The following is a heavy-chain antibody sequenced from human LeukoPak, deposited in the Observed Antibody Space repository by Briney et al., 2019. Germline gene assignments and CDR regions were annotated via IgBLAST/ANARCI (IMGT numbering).Heavy chain of an antibody. J-gene: IGHJ4*02. CDR2: IRHEGNNK. V-gene: IGHV3-30*02. CDR1: GITFSNYG. CDR3: AKEYGYTYGEFDY. D-gene: IGHD5-18*01. Sequence: PGGSLRLSCAASGITFSNYGMHWVRQAPDKGLEWVAFIRHEGNNKYYADSVKGRLTISRDNSKNTLYLQMNSLRAEDTAVYYCAKEYGYTYGEFDYWGQGTLVTVSS.